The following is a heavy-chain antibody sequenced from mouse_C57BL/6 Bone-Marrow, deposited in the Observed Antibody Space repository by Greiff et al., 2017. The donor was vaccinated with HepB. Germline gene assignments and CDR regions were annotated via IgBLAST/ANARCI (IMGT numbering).Heavy chain of an antibody. Sequence: VQLQQPGAELVKPGASVKLSCKASGYTFTSYWMHWVKQRPGQGLEWIGMIHPNSGSTNYNEKFKSKATLTVDKSSSTAYMQLSSLTSEDSAVYYCAREGYYGSSCVWGTGTTVTVSS. CDR3: AREGYYGSSCV. CDR2: IHPNSGST. D-gene: IGHD1-1*01. J-gene: IGHJ1*03. CDR1: GYTFTSYW. V-gene: IGHV1-64*01.